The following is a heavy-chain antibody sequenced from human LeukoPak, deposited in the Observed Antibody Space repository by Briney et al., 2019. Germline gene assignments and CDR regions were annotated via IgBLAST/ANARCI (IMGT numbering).Heavy chain of an antibody. J-gene: IGHJ5*02. D-gene: IGHD2-2*01. CDR3: ARHIGYCTGTSCYGWFDP. Sequence: SETLSLTCTVSGGSISSSSYYWGWIRQPPGKGLEWIGSIYYSGNTYYSPSLKSRVTISVDTSKNQFSLKLSSVTAADTAVYYCARHIGYCTGTSCYGWFDPWGQGTLVTVSS. V-gene: IGHV4-39*01. CDR1: GGSISSSSYY. CDR2: IYYSGNT.